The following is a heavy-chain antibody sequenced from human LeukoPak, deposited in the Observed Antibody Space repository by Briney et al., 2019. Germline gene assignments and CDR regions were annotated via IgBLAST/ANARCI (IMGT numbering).Heavy chain of an antibody. D-gene: IGHD2-2*01. Sequence: GESLTLSCAASGFIFSSYRMSWVRQAPGKGLEWVANIKENGSNKYYVDSVKGRFTISRDNSKNSLYLQTNSLSAENTAVYYCARRALRYWRSPSSPAQYYGVDVWGKGTPVTVSS. CDR2: IKENGSNK. J-gene: IGHJ6*04. CDR1: GFIFSSYR. V-gene: IGHV3-7*03. CDR3: ARRALRYWRSPSSPAQYYGVDV.